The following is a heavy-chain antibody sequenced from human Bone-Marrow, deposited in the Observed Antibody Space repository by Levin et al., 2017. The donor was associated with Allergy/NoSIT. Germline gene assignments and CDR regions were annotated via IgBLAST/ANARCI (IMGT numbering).Heavy chain of an antibody. V-gene: IGHV4-31*03. Sequence: SETLSLTCTVSGGPISRGGDYWTWIRQLPGKGLEWIGYIYYSGTTLYNPSLESRIGMSVDTSSNQFSLDLRSVTAADTAVYFCARGGSAAGQLDFWGQGTLVTVSS. J-gene: IGHJ4*02. CDR2: IYYSGTT. CDR3: ARGGSAAGQLDF. D-gene: IGHD6-13*01. CDR1: GGPISRGGDY.